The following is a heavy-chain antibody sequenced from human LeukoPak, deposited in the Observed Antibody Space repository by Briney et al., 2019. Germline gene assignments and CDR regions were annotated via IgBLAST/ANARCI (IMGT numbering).Heavy chain of an antibody. Sequence: PGGSLRLSCAASGFIFSKYDMHWVRQVTGKGLEWVSGIDRDGVTYYSGSVKGRFTSSRENAKNSLYLQMNTLRAGDTGVYYCARENLEYGDYAIDYWGQGTLVTVSS. CDR3: ARENLEYGDYAIDY. D-gene: IGHD4-17*01. CDR1: GFIFSKYD. V-gene: IGHV3-13*01. CDR2: IDRDGVT. J-gene: IGHJ4*02.